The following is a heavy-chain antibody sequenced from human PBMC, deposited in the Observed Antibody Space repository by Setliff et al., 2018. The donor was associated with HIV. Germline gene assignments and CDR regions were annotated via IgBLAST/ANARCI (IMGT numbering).Heavy chain of an antibody. V-gene: IGHV1-8*02. J-gene: IGHJ6*03. CDR3: ARAPGYYDSWSGFRNYYMDV. D-gene: IGHD3-3*01. CDR1: GYFFTTHN. CDR2: MNPVRGAT. Sequence: ASVKVSCKASGYFFTTHNINWVRQATGQGLEWMGWMNPVRGATGIAQRSQGRVTMTRDNSISTAYMQLSGLTSEDTAVYYCARAPGYYDSWSGFRNYYMDVWGQGTGVTVSS.